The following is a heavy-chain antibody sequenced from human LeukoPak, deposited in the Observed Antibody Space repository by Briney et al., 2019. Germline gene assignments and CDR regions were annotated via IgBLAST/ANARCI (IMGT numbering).Heavy chain of an antibody. J-gene: IGHJ4*02. CDR2: ISSDGSGK. CDR1: GFMFSAYG. V-gene: IGHV3-30*18. D-gene: IGHD2-15*01. Sequence: GRSLRLSCAASGFMFSAYGMRWVRQAPGKGLEWVAVISSDGSGKNYADSVKGRFTMSRDNSKNTLYLQMNSLRTEDTAVYYCAKDGDCGGGGCFPNNFNYWGQGTLVTVSS. CDR3: AKDGDCGGGGCFPNNFNY.